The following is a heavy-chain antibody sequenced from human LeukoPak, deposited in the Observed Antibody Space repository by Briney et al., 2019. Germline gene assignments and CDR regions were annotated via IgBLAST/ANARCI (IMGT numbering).Heavy chain of an antibody. CDR1: GGSIGNDGYY. V-gene: IGHV4-31*03. J-gene: IGHJ4*02. CDR2: IYYSGAA. CDR3: ARGRYYGFSGDS. D-gene: IGHD3-10*01. Sequence: SETLSLTCTVSGGSIGNDGYYWSWLRQHPGRGLEWIAFIYYSGAASYNPSLKSRVTISVDTSTNQFSLKLTSVTAADTAVYFCARGRYYGFSGDSWGQGTLVTVSS.